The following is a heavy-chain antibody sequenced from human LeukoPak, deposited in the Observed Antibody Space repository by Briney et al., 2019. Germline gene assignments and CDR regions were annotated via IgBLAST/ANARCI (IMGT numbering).Heavy chain of an antibody. Sequence: ASVKVSCKASGYTFTGYYMHWVRQAPGQGLEWMGGINPNSGGTNYAQKFQGRVTMTRDTSISTAYIELSRLRSDDTAVYYCARQHDYGDYSFGYWGQGTLVTVSS. J-gene: IGHJ4*02. CDR1: GYTFTGYY. D-gene: IGHD4-17*01. V-gene: IGHV1-2*02. CDR3: ARQHDYGDYSFGY. CDR2: INPNSGGT.